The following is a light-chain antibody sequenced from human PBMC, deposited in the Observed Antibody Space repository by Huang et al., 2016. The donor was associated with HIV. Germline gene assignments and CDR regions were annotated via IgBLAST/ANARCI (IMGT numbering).Light chain of an antibody. Sequence: VMMSQSPATLAASPGERVTLSCWASQSVNTNLAWYQQNPGQPPRLIIYAASTRATGVPARFAGSGSGTEFTLTIDSLQSDDFAVYYCQQYNKWPPEYTFGQGTRLEIK. CDR1: QSVNTN. CDR2: AAS. V-gene: IGKV3-15*01. J-gene: IGKJ2*01. CDR3: QQYNKWPPEYT.